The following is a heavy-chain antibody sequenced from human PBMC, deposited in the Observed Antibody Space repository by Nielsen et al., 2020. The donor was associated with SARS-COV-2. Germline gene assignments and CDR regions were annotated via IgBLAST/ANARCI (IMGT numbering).Heavy chain of an antibody. J-gene: IGHJ4*02. CDR3: ARALDGGSYQFDY. V-gene: IGHV1-69*02. D-gene: IGHD1-26*01. Sequence: WVRQAPGQGLEWMGRIIPILGIANYAQKFQGRVTITADKSTSTAYMELSSLRSEDTAVYYCARALDGGSYQFDYWGQGTLVTVSS. CDR2: IIPILGIA.